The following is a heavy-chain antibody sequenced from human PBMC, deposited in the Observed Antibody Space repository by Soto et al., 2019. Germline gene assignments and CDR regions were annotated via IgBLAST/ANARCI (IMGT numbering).Heavy chain of an antibody. CDR2: INAYNGNT. J-gene: IGHJ4*02. Sequence: QVQLVQSGAEVKKPGASVKVSCKASGYTFTSYGISWVRQAPGQGLEWMGWINAYNGNTNYAQKFQGRVTMTTHTSTNTAYIELRSLRSDDTAVYYWARDPVAGTYFDYWGQGPLVTVSS. CDR3: ARDPVAGTYFDY. CDR1: GYTFTSYG. D-gene: IGHD6-19*01. V-gene: IGHV1-18*01.